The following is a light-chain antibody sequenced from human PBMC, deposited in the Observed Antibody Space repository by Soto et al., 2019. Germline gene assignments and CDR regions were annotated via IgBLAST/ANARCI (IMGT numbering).Light chain of an antibody. CDR2: SNN. CDR1: SSNIGSKT. CDR3: AAWDDSLNGVV. V-gene: IGLV1-44*01. Sequence: QAVVTQPPSASGTPGQRVTISCSGSSSNIGSKTVNWYQQLPGTAPKLPIYSNNQRPSGVPDRFSGSKSGTSASLAISGLQSEDEADYYCAAWDDSLNGVVFGGGTKLTVL. J-gene: IGLJ2*01.